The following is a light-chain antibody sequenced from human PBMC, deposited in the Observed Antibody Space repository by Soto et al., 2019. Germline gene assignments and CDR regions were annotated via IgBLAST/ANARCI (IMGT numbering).Light chain of an antibody. Sequence: AIQLTQSPSSLSASVGDRVTITCRASQGISSALAWYQQKPGKTPKLLIYDASSLKSGVPSRFSGSGSGTDFTVTIISLQAEDFATYYCQQFNSYPPTFGQGTKLELK. CDR3: QQFNSYPPT. J-gene: IGKJ2*01. CDR2: DAS. CDR1: QGISSA. V-gene: IGKV1-13*02.